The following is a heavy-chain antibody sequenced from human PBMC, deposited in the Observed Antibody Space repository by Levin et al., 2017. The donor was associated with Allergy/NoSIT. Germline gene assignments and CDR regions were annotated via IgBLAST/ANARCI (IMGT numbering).Heavy chain of an antibody. V-gene: IGHV1-69*13. CDR2: IIPIFGTA. CDR3: ARGGPSGYFDY. Sequence: VASVKVSCKASGGTFSSYAISWVRQAPGQGLEWMGGIIPIFGTANYAQKFQGRVTITADESTSTAYMELSSLRSEDTAVYYCARGGPSGYFDYWGQGTLVTVSS. D-gene: IGHD1-26*01. J-gene: IGHJ4*02. CDR1: GGTFSSYA.